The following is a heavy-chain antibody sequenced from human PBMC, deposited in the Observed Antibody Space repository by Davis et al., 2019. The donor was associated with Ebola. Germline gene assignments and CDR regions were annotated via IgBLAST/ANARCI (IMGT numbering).Heavy chain of an antibody. CDR3: ARDRLVQGVTIRAYFDY. J-gene: IGHJ4*02. V-gene: IGHV3-33*08. Sequence: GESLKISCAASGFTFSSYWMSWVRQAPGKGLEWVAVIWYDGSNKYYADSVKGRFTISRDNSKNTLYLQMNSLRAEDTAVYYCARDRLVQGVTIRAYFDYWGQGTLVTVSS. CDR2: IWYDGSNK. CDR1: GFTFSSYW. D-gene: IGHD3-10*01.